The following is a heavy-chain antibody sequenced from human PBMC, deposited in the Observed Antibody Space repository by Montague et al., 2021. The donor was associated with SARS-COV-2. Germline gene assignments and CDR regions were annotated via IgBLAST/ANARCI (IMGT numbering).Heavy chain of an antibody. CDR2: INHSGST. V-gene: IGHV4-34*01. CDR3: ARGMRRPYYYYYYGMDV. Sequence: SETLSLTCAVYGGSFSGYYWSWICQPPGKGLEWIGEINHSGSTNYNPSLKSRVTISVDTSKNQFSLKLSSVTAADTAVYYCARGMRRPYYYYYYGMDVWGQGTTGTGSS. CDR1: GGSFSGYY. J-gene: IGHJ6*02.